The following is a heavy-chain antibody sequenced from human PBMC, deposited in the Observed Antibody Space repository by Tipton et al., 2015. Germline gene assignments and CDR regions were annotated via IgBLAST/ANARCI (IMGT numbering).Heavy chain of an antibody. CDR3: VRDRGGDSYSD. Sequence: SLRLSCAASGFSFSGYWMHWVRQAPGQGLLWVSRINPDGSATYYADSVKGRFTISRDNAKNTLSLQMDNLRVEDTAVYYCVRDRGGDSYSDWGQGTLVTVSS. CDR2: INPDGSAT. D-gene: IGHD2-21*02. J-gene: IGHJ4*02. V-gene: IGHV3-74*01. CDR1: GFSFSGYW.